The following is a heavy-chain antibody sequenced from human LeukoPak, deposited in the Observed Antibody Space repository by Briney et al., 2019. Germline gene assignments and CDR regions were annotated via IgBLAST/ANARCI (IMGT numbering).Heavy chain of an antibody. Sequence: SQTLSLTCTVSGGSISSGGYYWSWIRQPPGKGLEWIGYIYHSGSTYYNPSLKSRVTISVDRSKNQFSLKLSSVTAADTAVYYCASVHGSYWIFDYWGQGTLVTVSS. CDR3: ASVHGSYWIFDY. CDR1: GGSISSGGYY. CDR2: IYHSGST. D-gene: IGHD1-26*01. J-gene: IGHJ4*02. V-gene: IGHV4-30-2*01.